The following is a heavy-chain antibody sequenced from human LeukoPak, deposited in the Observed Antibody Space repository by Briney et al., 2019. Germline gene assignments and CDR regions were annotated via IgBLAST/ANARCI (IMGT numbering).Heavy chain of an antibody. D-gene: IGHD3-9*01. CDR1: GFTFSSYW. CDR2: IKQDGSEK. CDR3: ARELDYDILTGYSYYLDY. Sequence: GGSLRLSCAASGFTFSSYWMSWVRQAPGKGLEWVANIKQDGSEKYYVDSVEGRFTISRDNAKNSLYLQMNSLRAEDTAVYYCARELDYDILTGYSYYLDYWGQGTLVTVSS. J-gene: IGHJ4*02. V-gene: IGHV3-7*01.